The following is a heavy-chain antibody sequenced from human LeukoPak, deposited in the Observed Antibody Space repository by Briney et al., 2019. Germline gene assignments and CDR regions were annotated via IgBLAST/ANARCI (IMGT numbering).Heavy chain of an antibody. CDR2: IYYSGST. V-gene: IGHV4-39*01. D-gene: IGHD3-22*01. CDR3: ARHWPITMIHRGWFDP. J-gene: IGHJ5*02. CDR1: GGSISSSSYY. Sequence: SETLSLTCTVSGGSISSSSYYWGWIRQPPGKGLEWIGSIYYSGSTYYNPSLKSRVTISVDTSKNQFSLKLSSVTAADTAVYYCARHWPITMIHRGWFDPWGQGTLVTVSS.